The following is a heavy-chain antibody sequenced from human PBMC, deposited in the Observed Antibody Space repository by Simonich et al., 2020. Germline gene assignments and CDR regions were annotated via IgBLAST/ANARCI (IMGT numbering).Heavy chain of an antibody. V-gene: IGHV1-69*09. CDR1: GGTFSSYA. Sequence: QVQLVQSGAEVKKPGSSVKVSCKASGGTFSSYAIRWVRQAPGQGLEWKGRINPTLGRANDEQKFQGRVTITADKSTSTAYMELSSLRSEDTAVYYCARGGLADRRIVYYYYMDVWGKGTTVTVSS. D-gene: IGHD2-15*01. J-gene: IGHJ6*03. CDR2: INPTLGRA. CDR3: ARGGLADRRIVYYYYMDV.